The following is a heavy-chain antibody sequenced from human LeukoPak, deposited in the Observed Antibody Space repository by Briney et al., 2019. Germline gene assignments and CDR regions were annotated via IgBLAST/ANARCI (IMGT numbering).Heavy chain of an antibody. CDR1: GGTFSSYA. CDR2: IIPIFGTA. Sequence: SVKVSCKASGGTFSSYAISWVRQAPGLGLEWMGGIIPIFGTANYAQKFQGRVTITADESTSTAYMELSSLRSEDTAVYYCARANRIIVVVPAVIIVWADYDFGSGSSNAHYYYRDVWGKGPTVTVSS. CDR3: ARANRIIVVVPAVIIVWADYDFGSGSSNAHYYYRDV. J-gene: IGHJ6*03. D-gene: IGHD2-2*02. V-gene: IGHV1-69*13.